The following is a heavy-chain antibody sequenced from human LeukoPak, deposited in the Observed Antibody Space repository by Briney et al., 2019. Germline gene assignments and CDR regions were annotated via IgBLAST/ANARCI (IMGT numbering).Heavy chain of an antibody. D-gene: IGHD4-17*01. CDR2: ISAYNGNT. V-gene: IGHV1-18*04. CDR3: ARAPTGEGGWFDP. Sequence: GASVKVSCKASGYTFTSYGISWVRQAPGQGLEWMGWISAYNGNTNYAQKLQGRVTMTRNASISTAYMELSSLRSEDTAVYYCARAPTGEGGWFDPWGQGTLVTVSS. J-gene: IGHJ5*02. CDR1: GYTFTSYG.